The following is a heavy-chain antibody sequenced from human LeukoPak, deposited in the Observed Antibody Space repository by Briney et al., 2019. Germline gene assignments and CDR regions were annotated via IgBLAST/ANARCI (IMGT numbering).Heavy chain of an antibody. J-gene: IGHJ3*02. V-gene: IGHV4-61*02. Sequence: SQTLSLTCTVSGGSISSGSYYWSWIRQPAGKGLEWIGRICTSGSTNYNPSRKSRVTISVDTSKNRFSLKLSSVASADTAVYYCDRDRGNRNYGGGDFDIWGQGTMVTVSS. CDR1: GGSISSGSYY. CDR3: DRDRGNRNYGGGDFDI. D-gene: IGHD1-7*01. CDR2: ICTSGST.